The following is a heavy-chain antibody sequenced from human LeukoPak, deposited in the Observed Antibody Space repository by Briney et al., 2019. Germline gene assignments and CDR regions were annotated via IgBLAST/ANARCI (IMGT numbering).Heavy chain of an antibody. Sequence: GGSLRLSCAASGFTVFNYWMSWVRQAPGKGLEWVANINLDGSQKYYVDSLKGRFTISRDNAKNSLYLQMDSLRVEDTAVYYCARDEYCSSTSCYRPLDYWGQGTLVTVSS. V-gene: IGHV3-7*01. CDR1: GFTVFNYW. CDR2: INLDGSQK. CDR3: ARDEYCSSTSCYRPLDY. D-gene: IGHD2-2*01. J-gene: IGHJ4*02.